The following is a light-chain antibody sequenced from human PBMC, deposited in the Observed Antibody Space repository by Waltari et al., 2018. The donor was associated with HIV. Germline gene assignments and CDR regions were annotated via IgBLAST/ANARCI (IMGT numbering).Light chain of an antibody. CDR3: GTWDNRLTTVV. CDR1: TAHAGACY. J-gene: IGLJ2*01. V-gene: IGLV1-51*01. CDR2: HDD. Sequence: QSVFTQPPSVSAAPRQKVTISCSGATAHAGACYVSWYQQLPRTAPKLPISHDDKRSSGIPDRFSGSKSGTSATLGITVLQTGDEADYYCGTWDNRLTTVVFGGWTKLTVL.